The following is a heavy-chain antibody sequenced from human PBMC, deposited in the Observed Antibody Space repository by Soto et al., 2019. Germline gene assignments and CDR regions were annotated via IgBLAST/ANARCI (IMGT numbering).Heavy chain of an antibody. Sequence: WIRKAKGKGREWDSTISGRGDTAYYADSVRGRFTISRDNSKNTLYLQLNSLRTEDTAVYYCTFLVQAEAALRDCSTVSAFRRQRSSDP. CDR3: TFLVQAEAALRDCSTVSAFRRQRSSDP. D-gene: IGHD6-13*01. J-gene: IGHJ5*02. CDR2: ISGRGDTA. V-gene: IGHV3-23*01.